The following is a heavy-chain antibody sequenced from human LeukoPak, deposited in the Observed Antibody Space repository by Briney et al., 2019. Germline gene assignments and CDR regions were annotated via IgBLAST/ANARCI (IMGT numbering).Heavy chain of an antibody. J-gene: IGHJ6*02. CDR3: ARDGYYCMDV. CDR1: GFTFSSYA. Sequence: GGSLRLSCSASGFTFSSYAMHWVRQAPGKGLEWVGVIWYDGSNKYYADSVKGRFTINRDNSKNTLYLQVNSLRAEYTAVYYYARDGYYCMDVWGQGTTVTVSS. V-gene: IGHV3-33*08. CDR2: IWYDGSNK.